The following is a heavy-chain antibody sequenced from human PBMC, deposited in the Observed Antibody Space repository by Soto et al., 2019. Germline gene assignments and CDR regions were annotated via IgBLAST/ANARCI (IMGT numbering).Heavy chain of an antibody. CDR2: ISAFNGNT. D-gene: IGHD6-19*01. Sequence: QDQLVQSGAEMKKPGASVTVSCKASGYSFTNYGITWVRQAPGQGLEWLGWISAFNGNTHYAQKVQGRVTMTTDASTSTAYMGLRSRRPDAPAVYYCARVGGVAPPVAGTPHYSYSRDVGGKGTPVPVSS. J-gene: IGHJ6*03. CDR3: ARVGGVAPPVAGTPHYSYSRDV. V-gene: IGHV1-18*01. CDR1: GYSFTNYG.